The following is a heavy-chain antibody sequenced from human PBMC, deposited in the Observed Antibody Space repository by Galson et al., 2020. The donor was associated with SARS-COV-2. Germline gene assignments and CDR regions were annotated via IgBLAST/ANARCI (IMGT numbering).Heavy chain of an antibody. V-gene: IGHV4-38-2*01. CDR2: IYPSGST. J-gene: IGHJ2*01. CDR1: GYSISTTNY. CDR3: ARQGVNMIVLVTVPGWFFDL. D-gene: IGHD3-22*01. Sequence: SETLSLTCAVHGYSISTTNYWGWVRQPPGKGLEWLGSIYPSGSTYYNPSLKSRVTISLDTSRNQFSLTLHSVTAADTALYYCARQGVNMIVLVTVPGWFFDLWGRGTLVSVSS.